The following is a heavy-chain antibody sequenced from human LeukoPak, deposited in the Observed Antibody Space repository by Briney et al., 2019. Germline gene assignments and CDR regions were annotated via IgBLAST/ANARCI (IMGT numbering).Heavy chain of an antibody. CDR1: GYTFTSYA. CDR3: ARGSGGSGSYPYEYFQH. Sequence: GASVKVSCKASGYTFTSYAISWVRQAPGQGLEWMGGIIPIFGTANYAQKFQGRVTITADESTSTAYMELSSLRSEDTAVYYCARGSGGSGSYPYEYFQHWGQGTLVTVSS. V-gene: IGHV1-69*13. J-gene: IGHJ1*01. D-gene: IGHD3-10*01. CDR2: IIPIFGTA.